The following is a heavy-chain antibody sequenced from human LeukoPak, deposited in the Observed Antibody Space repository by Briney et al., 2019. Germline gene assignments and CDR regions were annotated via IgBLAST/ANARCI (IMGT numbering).Heavy chain of an antibody. J-gene: IGHJ4*02. D-gene: IGHD3-3*02. CDR3: ARHISGAATLD. V-gene: IGHV4-59*08. Sequence: SETLSLTCTVSGGSMSNYYGSWIRQPPGKGLEWIAYTYYTGSTYYNPSLKSRVTMSVDTSKNQFSLSLSSVTAADTAVYYCARHISGAATLDWGQGTLVTVSS. CDR2: TYYTGST. CDR1: GGSMSNYY.